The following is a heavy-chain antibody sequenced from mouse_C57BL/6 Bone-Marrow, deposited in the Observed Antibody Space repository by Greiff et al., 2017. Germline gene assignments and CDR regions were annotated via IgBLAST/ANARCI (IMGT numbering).Heavy chain of an antibody. J-gene: IGHJ1*03. V-gene: IGHV1-69*01. CDR3: ARGDRYFDV. Sequence: QLQHPLAELVIPGASVSLSCKASGYSFTSYWMHWVKQRPGPGLVWIGEFDSSDSYTTYNQKFMGKSTLPVDKSSSTAYMQLSSLTSEDSAVYYCARGDRYFDVWGTGTTVTVAS. CDR2: FDSSDSYT. CDR1: GYSFTSYW.